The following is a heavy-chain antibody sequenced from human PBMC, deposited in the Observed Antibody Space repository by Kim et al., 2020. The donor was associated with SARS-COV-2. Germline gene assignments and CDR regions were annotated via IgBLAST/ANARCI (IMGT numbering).Heavy chain of an antibody. CDR3: AKDGAVAGRLLYH. D-gene: IGHD6-19*01. CDR1: GFTFSTYS. J-gene: IGHJ5*02. V-gene: IGHV3-21*01. Sequence: GGSLRLSCAASGFTFSTYSMNWVRQAPGKGLEWVSSISSRSSYIYYADSVKGRFTISRDSAKNSLYLQMNSLRAEDTAVYYCAKDGAVAGRLLYHWGQGTLVTVSS. CDR2: ISSRSSYI.